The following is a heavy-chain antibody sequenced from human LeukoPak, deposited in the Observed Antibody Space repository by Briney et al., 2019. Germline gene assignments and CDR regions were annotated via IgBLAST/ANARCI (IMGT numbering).Heavy chain of an antibody. Sequence: PGRSLRLSCAASGFTFSNYAMHWVRQAPGKGLEWVAVISYDGRNKQYADSAKGRFTISRDNSKNTLYLQTNSLTADDTAVYYCVRGSIWSPDNWGQGTLVTVSS. D-gene: IGHD3-10*01. CDR3: VRGSIWSPDN. J-gene: IGHJ4*02. V-gene: IGHV3-30*04. CDR1: GFTFSNYA. CDR2: ISYDGRNK.